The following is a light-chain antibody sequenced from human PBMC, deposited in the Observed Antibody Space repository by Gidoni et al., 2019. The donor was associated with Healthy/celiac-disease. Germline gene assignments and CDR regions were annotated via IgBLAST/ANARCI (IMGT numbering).Light chain of an antibody. V-gene: IGKV1-27*01. J-gene: IGKJ3*01. CDR1: QGISNY. CDR3: HRYNSAGT. Sequence: DIQMTQSPSSLSPSVGDRVTITCRASQGISNYLAWYQQKPGKVPKLLIYAASTLQSGVPFRFSGSGSGITFTITISSLQPEDVATYYCHRYNSAGTFGPGTKVDIK. CDR2: AAS.